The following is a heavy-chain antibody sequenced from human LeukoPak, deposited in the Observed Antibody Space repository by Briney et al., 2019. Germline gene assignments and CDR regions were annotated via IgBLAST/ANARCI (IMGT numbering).Heavy chain of an antibody. CDR1: GFTFSNFG. CDR2: IRFDGSKK. CDR3: AKEYYDFWSGYYPTPYYFDY. J-gene: IGHJ4*02. V-gene: IGHV3-30*02. Sequence: GGSLRLSCAASGFTFSNFGMHWVRQAPGKGLEWVAFIRFDGSKKYYADSVKGRFTVSRDNSKNTLNLQMNSLRAEDTAVYYCAKEYYDFWSGYYPTPYYFDYWGQGTLVTVSS. D-gene: IGHD3-3*01.